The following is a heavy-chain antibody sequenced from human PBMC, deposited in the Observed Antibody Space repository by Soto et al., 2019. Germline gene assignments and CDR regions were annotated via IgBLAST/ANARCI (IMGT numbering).Heavy chain of an antibody. V-gene: IGHV3-23*01. CDR2: ISSSGGRT. Sequence: GGSLRLSCVASGFTFSNSAMSWVRHVPGKGLEWAAGISSSGGRTNYADSVKGRFTISRDNSKNTLYLQMNSLRAEDTAVYYCAKVAGYCSGGSCYGFDYYYYGMDVWGQGTTVTVS. CDR3: AKVAGYCSGGSCYGFDYYYYGMDV. D-gene: IGHD2-15*01. CDR1: GFTFSNSA. J-gene: IGHJ6*02.